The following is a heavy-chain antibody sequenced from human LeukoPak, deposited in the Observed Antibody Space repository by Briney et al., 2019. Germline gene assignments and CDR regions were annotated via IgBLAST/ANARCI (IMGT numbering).Heavy chain of an antibody. CDR1: GGSISGYY. CDR2: IYTSGST. D-gene: IGHD1-26*01. Sequence: SETLSLTCTVSGGSISGYYWSWIRQPPGKGLEWIRYIYTSGSTNYNPSLKSRVTISVDTSKNQFTLGLSSVTAADKAMYFCARAYSRSYSHFDDWGQGTLVTVSS. V-gene: IGHV4-4*09. CDR3: ARAYSRSYSHFDD. J-gene: IGHJ4*02.